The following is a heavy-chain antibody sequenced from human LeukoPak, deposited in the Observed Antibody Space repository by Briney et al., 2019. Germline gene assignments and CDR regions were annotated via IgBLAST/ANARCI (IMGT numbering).Heavy chain of an antibody. V-gene: IGHV3-53*01. CDR3: ARDLGQYYDTSDNWFDP. J-gene: IGHJ5*02. CDR1: GFSVRTTY. CDR2: LYTGGGT. Sequence: GGSLRLSCAASGFSVRTTYMSWVRQAPGKRLEWVSVLYTGGGTDHADSVKGRFTISRDNAKNTLNLQMNSLRAEDTAVYYCARDLGQYYDTSDNWFDPWGQGTLVTVSS. D-gene: IGHD3-22*01.